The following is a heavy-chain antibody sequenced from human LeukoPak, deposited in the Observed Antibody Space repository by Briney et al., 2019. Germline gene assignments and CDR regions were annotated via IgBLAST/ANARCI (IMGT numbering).Heavy chain of an antibody. CDR3: ARDLISYYYDSSGPGY. J-gene: IGHJ4*02. CDR1: GFTFSSYS. Sequence: GGSLRLSCAASGFTFSSYSMNWVRQAPGKGLVWVSRINSDGSSTSYADSVKGRFTISRDNAKNTLYLQMNSLRAEDTAVYYCARDLISYYYDSSGPGYWGQGTLVTVSS. CDR2: INSDGSST. V-gene: IGHV3-74*01. D-gene: IGHD3-22*01.